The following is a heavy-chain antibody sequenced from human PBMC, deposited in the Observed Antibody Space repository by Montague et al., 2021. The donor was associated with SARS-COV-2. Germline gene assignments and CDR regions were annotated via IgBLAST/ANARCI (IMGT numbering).Heavy chain of an antibody. CDR2: INWNGGST. J-gene: IGHJ3*02. V-gene: IGHV3-20*01. CDR3: ARLPERRDDAFDI. Sequence: SLRLSCAASGFTFDDYGMSWVRQAPGKGLEWVSGINWNGGSTGYXDSVKGRFTISRDNAKNSLYLQMNSLRAEDTALYHCARLPERRDDAFDIWGQGTMVTVSS. D-gene: IGHD1-1*01. CDR1: GFTFDDYG.